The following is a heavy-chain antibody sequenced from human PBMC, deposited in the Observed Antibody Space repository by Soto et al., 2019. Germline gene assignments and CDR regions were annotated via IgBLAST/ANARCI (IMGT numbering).Heavy chain of an antibody. V-gene: IGHV4-4*07. CDR3: ARVGGPGGYSSSWNTRYYYYGMDV. J-gene: IGHJ6*02. Sequence: SETLSLTCTVSGGSISSYYWSWIRQPAGKGLEWIGRIYTSGSTNYNPSLKSRVTMSVDTSKNQFSLKLSSVTAADTAVYYCARVGGPGGYSSSWNTRYYYYGMDVWGQGTTVTVSS. CDR2: IYTSGST. CDR1: GGSISSYY. D-gene: IGHD6-13*01.